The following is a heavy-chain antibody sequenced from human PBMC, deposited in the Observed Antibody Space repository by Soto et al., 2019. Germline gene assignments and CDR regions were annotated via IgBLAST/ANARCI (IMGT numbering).Heavy chain of an antibody. J-gene: IGHJ6*02. V-gene: IGHV3-7*05. CDR1: GFTFSTYL. Sequence: GGSLRLSCAASGFTFSTYLMTWVRQGPGKGLEWVANIKADGSEKYYVDSVKGRFTIPRDNAKKSLFLQMNSLRAEDTAVYYCARWNYAMDVWGQGTTVTVSS. CDR2: IKADGSEK. CDR3: ARWNYAMDV.